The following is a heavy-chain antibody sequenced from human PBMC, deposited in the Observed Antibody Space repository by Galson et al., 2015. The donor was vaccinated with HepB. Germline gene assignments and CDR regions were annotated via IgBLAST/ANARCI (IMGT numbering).Heavy chain of an antibody. J-gene: IGHJ4*02. CDR2: INSDGSST. Sequence: SLRLSCAASGFTFSSYWMHWVRQAPGKGLVWVSRINSDGSSTSYADSVKGRFTISRDNAKNTLYLQMNSLRAEDTAVYYCASPDSYCSSTSCYMYWGQGTLVTVSS. D-gene: IGHD2-2*02. V-gene: IGHV3-74*01. CDR3: ASPDSYCSSTSCYMY. CDR1: GFTFSSYW.